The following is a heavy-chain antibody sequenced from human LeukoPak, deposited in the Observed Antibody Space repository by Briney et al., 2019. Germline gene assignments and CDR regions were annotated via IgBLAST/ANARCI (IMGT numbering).Heavy chain of an antibody. J-gene: IGHJ4*02. CDR3: AKDRYSGSYLEYFDY. Sequence: GGSLRLSCAASGSTFSSYAMSWVRQAPGKGLEWVSAISGSGGSTYYADSVKGRFTISRDNSKNTLYLQMNSLRAEDTAVYYCAKDRYSGSYLEYFDYWGQGTLVTVSS. CDR2: ISGSGGST. CDR1: GSTFSSYA. V-gene: IGHV3-23*01. D-gene: IGHD1-26*01.